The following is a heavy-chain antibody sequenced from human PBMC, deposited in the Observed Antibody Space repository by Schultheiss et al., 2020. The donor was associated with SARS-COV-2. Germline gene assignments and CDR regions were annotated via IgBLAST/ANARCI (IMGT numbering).Heavy chain of an antibody. CDR3: ARAEYNWNAGDY. CDR2: ISGSGGSI. D-gene: IGHD1-1*01. J-gene: IGHJ4*02. Sequence: GESLKISCAASGFTFSSHAMSWVRQAPGKGLEWLSAISGSGGSIGYADSVKGRFTISRDNAKNSLYLQMNSLRAEDTAVYYCARAEYNWNAGDYWGQGTLVTVSS. CDR1: GFTFSSHA. V-gene: IGHV3-23*01.